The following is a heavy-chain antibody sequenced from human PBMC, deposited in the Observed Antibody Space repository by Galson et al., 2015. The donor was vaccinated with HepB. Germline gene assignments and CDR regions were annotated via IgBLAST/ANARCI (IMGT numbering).Heavy chain of an antibody. CDR2: IKSKTDDGTT. CDR1: EFTFTYAL. V-gene: IGHV3-15*01. J-gene: IGHJ4*02. CDR3: TTSRGTFGSSHC. Sequence: SLRLSCAASEFTFTYALMTWVRQAPGKGLGWIGHIKSKTDDGTTDYAAPLKGRFTTSRDDSKNTVYLQMNSLKTEDTGVYYCTTSRGTFGSSHCWGQGTRVTVSS. D-gene: IGHD3-10*01.